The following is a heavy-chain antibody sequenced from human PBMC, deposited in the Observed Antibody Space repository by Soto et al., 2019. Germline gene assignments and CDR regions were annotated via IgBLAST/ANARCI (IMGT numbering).Heavy chain of an antibody. CDR2: ISYDGSNK. CDR3: ARDTAQCGGDCYWALASDY. CDR1: GFTFSSYA. Sequence: GGSLRLSCAASGFTFSSYAMHWVRQAPGKGLEWVAVISYDGSNKYYADSVKGRFTISRDNSKNTLYLQMNSLRAEDTAVYYCARDTAQCGGDCYWALASDYWGQGTLVTVSS. D-gene: IGHD2-21*02. V-gene: IGHV3-30-3*01. J-gene: IGHJ4*02.